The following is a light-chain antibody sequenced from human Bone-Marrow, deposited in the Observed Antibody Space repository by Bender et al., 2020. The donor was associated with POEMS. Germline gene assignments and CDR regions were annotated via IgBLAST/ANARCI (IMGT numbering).Light chain of an antibody. CDR3: CSYTGSTDFDV. CDR1: RSDVGSYNL. CDR2: EVS. J-gene: IGLJ1*01. V-gene: IGLV2-23*02. Sequence: QSALTQPASVSGSPGQSITIPCTGTRSDVGSYNLVSWYQQHPGKAPKLIIYEVSKRPSGISSRFSGSKFGNTASLTISGLQAEDEADYYCCSYTGSTDFDVFGTGTKDTV.